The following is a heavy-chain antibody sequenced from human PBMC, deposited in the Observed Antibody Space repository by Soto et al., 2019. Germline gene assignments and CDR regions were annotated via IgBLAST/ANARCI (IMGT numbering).Heavy chain of an antibody. CDR3: ARGRQRGYSSSSYFDD. D-gene: IGHD6-6*01. CDR2: INHSGST. Sequence: PXESLAIPLSVDCGSFSGSYRSWIRQPPGKGLEWIGEINHSGSTNYNPSLKSRVTISVDTSKNQFSLKLSSVTAADTAVYYCARGRQRGYSSSSYFDDWGQGTLVTVPS. J-gene: IGHJ4*02. V-gene: IGHV4-34*01. CDR1: CGSFSGSY.